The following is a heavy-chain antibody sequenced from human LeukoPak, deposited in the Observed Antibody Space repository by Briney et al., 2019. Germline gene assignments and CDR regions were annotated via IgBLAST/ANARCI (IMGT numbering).Heavy chain of an antibody. CDR1: GFTFSSYW. CDR3: ARGGEYSSGWYGF. CDR2: INSDGSST. Sequence: GGSLRLSCAASGFTFSSYWMHWVRQAPGKGLVWVSRINSDGSSTSYADSVRGRFTISRDNAKNTLYLQMNSLRAEDTAVYYCARGGEYSSGWYGFWGQRTLVTVSS. V-gene: IGHV3-74*01. J-gene: IGHJ4*02. D-gene: IGHD6-19*01.